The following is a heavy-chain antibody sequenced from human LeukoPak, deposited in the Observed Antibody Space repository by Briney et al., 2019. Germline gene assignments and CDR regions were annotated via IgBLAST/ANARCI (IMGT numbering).Heavy chain of an antibody. D-gene: IGHD6-13*01. CDR3: ARHVSYSSSWYAGHNWFDP. CDR1: GYSFTSYW. J-gene: IGHJ5*02. CDR2: IDPSDSYN. Sequence: GESLKISCKGSGYSFTSYWISWVRQLPGKGLEWMGRIDPSDSYNNYSPSFQGHVTISADKSISTAYLQWSSLKASDTAMYYCARHVSYSSSWYAGHNWFDPWGRGTLVTVSS. V-gene: IGHV5-10-1*01.